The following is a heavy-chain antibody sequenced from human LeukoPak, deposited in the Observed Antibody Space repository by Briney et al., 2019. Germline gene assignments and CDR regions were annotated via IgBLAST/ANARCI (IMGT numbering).Heavy chain of an antibody. Sequence: SVKVSCKASGGTFTSYAISWVRQALGQGLEWMGRIIPIFGIANYAQKFQGRVTITADKSTSTAYMELSSLRSEDTAVYYCARDSPKRIAIQRSFDYWGQGTLVTVSS. J-gene: IGHJ4*02. CDR1: GGTFTSYA. CDR2: IIPIFGIA. V-gene: IGHV1-69*04. D-gene: IGHD2-21*01. CDR3: ARDSPKRIAIQRSFDY.